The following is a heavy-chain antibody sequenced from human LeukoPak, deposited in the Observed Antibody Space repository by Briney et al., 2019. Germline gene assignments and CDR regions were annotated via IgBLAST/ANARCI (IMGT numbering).Heavy chain of an antibody. Sequence: GGSLRLSCAASGFTFSSYAMSWVRQAPGKGLEWVSAISGSGGSTYYAGSVKGRFTISRDNSKNTLYLQMNSLRAEDTAVYYCAKGIVDYGGTGVFYYYYMDVWGKGTTVTVSS. V-gene: IGHV3-23*01. D-gene: IGHD4-23*01. CDR2: ISGSGGST. CDR3: AKGIVDYGGTGVFYYYYMDV. J-gene: IGHJ6*03. CDR1: GFTFSSYA.